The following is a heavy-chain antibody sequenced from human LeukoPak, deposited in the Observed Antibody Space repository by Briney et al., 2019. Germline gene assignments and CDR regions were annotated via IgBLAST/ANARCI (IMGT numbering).Heavy chain of an antibody. D-gene: IGHD3-10*01. V-gene: IGHV3-15*01. Sequence: GGSLRLSCAASGFTFSNAWMAWVRQAPGKGLEWVGRIKSQSDGGTVDYGAFVKGRFTISRDDSDNSLYLQMNSLKTEDTALYYCTTDKDHASGRGWGQGTLVTVSS. J-gene: IGHJ4*02. CDR1: GFTFSNAW. CDR2: IKSQSDGGTV. CDR3: TTDKDHASGRG.